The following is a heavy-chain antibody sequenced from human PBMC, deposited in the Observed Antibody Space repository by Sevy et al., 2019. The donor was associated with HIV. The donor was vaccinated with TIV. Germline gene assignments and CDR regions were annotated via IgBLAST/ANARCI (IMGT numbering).Heavy chain of an antibody. V-gene: IGHV3-7*01. CDR3: ARDDGNYYFHY. CDR1: GFTFSKYW. J-gene: IGHJ4*02. D-gene: IGHD1-7*01. Sequence: GGFLRLSCAASGFTFSKYWMGWVRQAPGKGLEWLANIKQEAGQKYYVDSVKGRFTISRDNAKNSLYLQMNSLRAEVTAVYFCARDDGNYYFHYWGQGTLVTVSS. CDR2: IKQEAGQK.